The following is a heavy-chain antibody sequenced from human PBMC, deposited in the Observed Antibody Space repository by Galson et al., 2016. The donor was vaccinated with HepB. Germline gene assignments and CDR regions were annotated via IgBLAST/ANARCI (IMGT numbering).Heavy chain of an antibody. J-gene: IGHJ5*02. Sequence: LRLSCAVSGFSLDDSYMTWVRQTPGERLEWVSVVYGGGSTYYADSVKGRFTISRDTSKNTVYLQLNSLRVEDTAVYYCVRNLYTTSRVSWGQGTVVTVSS. CDR1: GFSLDDSY. D-gene: IGHD2-2*02. CDR2: VYGGGST. CDR3: VRNLYTTSRVS. V-gene: IGHV3-66*01.